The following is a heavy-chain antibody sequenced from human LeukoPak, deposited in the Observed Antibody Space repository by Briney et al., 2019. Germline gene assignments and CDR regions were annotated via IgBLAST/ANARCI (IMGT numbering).Heavy chain of an antibody. J-gene: IGHJ5*02. D-gene: IGHD4/OR15-4a*01. CDR3: ARGSGARVGKNWFDP. CDR2: IIPIFGTA. Sequence: SVNVSCRASGGTFSSYAISWVRQAPGQGLEWMGGIIPIFGTANYAQKFQGRATITTDESTSTAYMELSSLRSEDTAVYYCARGSGARVGKNWFDPWGQGTLVTVSS. V-gene: IGHV1-69*05. CDR1: GGTFSSYA.